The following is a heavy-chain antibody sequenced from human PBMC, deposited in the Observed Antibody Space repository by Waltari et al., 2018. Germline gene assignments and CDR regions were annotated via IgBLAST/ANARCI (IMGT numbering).Heavy chain of an antibody. Sequence: VRLVESGGGLIHPGGSLRLSCAASWLSVSNNYMHWVRQAPGKGLEWVSVIYTGEMTYYSDAVKGRFTISRDISKNMVYLQMNNLRAEDTALYYCARDTTSRERAGDWGQGTLVTVSS. J-gene: IGHJ4*02. CDR2: IYTGEMT. D-gene: IGHD1-1*01. CDR1: WLSVSNNY. CDR3: ARDTTSRERAGD. V-gene: IGHV3-53*01.